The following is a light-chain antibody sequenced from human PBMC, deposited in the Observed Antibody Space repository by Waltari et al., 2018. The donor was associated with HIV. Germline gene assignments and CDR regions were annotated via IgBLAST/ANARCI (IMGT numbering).Light chain of an antibody. V-gene: IGLV3-1*01. CDR3: AAWDDSWV. Sequence: SYELTQPPSVSVSPGQTASITCSGDQLGANFASWYQQRPGQSPVMVIFQDTERPSGIPERFSGSNSGNSASLAISGLRSEDEADYYCAAWDDSWVFGGGTKLTVL. J-gene: IGLJ3*02. CDR2: QDT. CDR1: QLGANF.